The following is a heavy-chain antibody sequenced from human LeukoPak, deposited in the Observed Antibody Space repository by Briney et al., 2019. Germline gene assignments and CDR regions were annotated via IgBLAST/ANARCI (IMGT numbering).Heavy chain of an antibody. J-gene: IGHJ4*02. CDR3: ARRDSGGFDY. CDR2: IYYSGST. V-gene: IGHV4-39*01. Sequence: SETLSLTCTVSGGSISSSTYYWGWIRQPPGKGLEWIGSIYYSGSTYYSPSLKSRVTISVDTSKNQFSLKLSSVTAADTAVYYCARRDSGGFDYWGQGTLVTVSS. D-gene: IGHD3-10*01. CDR1: GGSISSSTYY.